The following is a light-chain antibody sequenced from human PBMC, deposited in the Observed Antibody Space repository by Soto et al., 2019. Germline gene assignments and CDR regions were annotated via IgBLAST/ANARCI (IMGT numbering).Light chain of an antibody. J-gene: IGLJ1*01. Sequence: QSALTQPASVSGSPGQSITISCTGTSSDVGGYNYVSWYQQHPGKAPKLMIYDVSNRTSGVSNLFSGSKSGNTASLTISGLQAEDEADYYCISYTSSSTLNYVFGTGTKVTVL. V-gene: IGLV2-14*01. CDR2: DVS. CDR3: ISYTSSSTLNYV. CDR1: SSDVGGYNY.